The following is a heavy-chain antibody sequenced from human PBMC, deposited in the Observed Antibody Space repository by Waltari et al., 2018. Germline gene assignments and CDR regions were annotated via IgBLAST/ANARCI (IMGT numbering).Heavy chain of an antibody. Sequence: QITLKESGPTLVKPTQTLTLTCTFSGFSLSTSGVGVGWIRQPPGKALEWLALIYWNDDKRYSPSRKSRLTITKDTSKNQVVLTMTNMDPVDTATYYCARTEYSGYLEDYWGQGTLVTVSS. J-gene: IGHJ4*02. D-gene: IGHD5-12*01. V-gene: IGHV2-5*01. CDR3: ARTEYSGYLEDY. CDR1: GFSLSTSGVG. CDR2: IYWNDDK.